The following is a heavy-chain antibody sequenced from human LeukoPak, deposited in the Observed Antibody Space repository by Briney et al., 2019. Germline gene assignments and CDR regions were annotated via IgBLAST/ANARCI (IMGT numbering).Heavy chain of an antibody. CDR3: ARGTMILRYMTTVTPALDY. Sequence: PSETLSLTCTVSGGSTSSGDYYWSWIRQPPGKGLEWIGYIYYSGSTYYNPSLKSRVTISVDTSKNQFSLKLSSVTAADTAVYYCARGTMILRYMTTVTPALDYWGQGTLVTVSS. J-gene: IGHJ4*02. D-gene: IGHD4-17*01. CDR1: GGSTSSGDYY. CDR2: IYYSGST. V-gene: IGHV4-30-4*01.